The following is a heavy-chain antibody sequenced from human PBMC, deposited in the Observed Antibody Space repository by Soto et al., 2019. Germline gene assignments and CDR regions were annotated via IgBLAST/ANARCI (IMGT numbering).Heavy chain of an antibody. Sequence: PGGSLRLSCAASGFTFSSYAMSWVRQAPGKGLEWVSAISGSGGSTYYADSVKGRFTISRDNSKNTLYLQMNSLRAEDTAVYYCAKDKVSGARDYYDSSGYYQGTFDYWGQGTLVTVSS. CDR1: GFTFSSYA. D-gene: IGHD3-22*01. J-gene: IGHJ4*02. CDR3: AKDKVSGARDYYDSSGYYQGTFDY. CDR2: ISGSGGST. V-gene: IGHV3-23*01.